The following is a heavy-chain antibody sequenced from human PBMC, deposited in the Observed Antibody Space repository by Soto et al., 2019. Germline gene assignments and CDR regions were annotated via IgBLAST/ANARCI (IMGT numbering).Heavy chain of an antibody. J-gene: IGHJ4*02. CDR3: AKDRIAAPCFDY. CDR1: GFTFSSYA. V-gene: IGHV3-23*01. CDR2: IGGSGGST. Sequence: GGSLRLSCAASGFTFSSYAMSWVRQAPGKGLEWVSAIGGSGGSTYFADSVKGRFTISRDNSKNTPYLQMNSLRAEDTAVYYCAKDRIAAPCFDYWGQGTLVTVSS. D-gene: IGHD6-6*01.